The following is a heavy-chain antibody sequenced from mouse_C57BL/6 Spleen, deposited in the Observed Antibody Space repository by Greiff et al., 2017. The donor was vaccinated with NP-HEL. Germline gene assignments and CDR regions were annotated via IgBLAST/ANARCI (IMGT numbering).Heavy chain of an antibody. D-gene: IGHD2-3*01. V-gene: IGHV5-17*01. Sequence: EVQLVESGGGLVKPGGSLKLSCAASGFTFSDYGMHWVRQAPGKGLEWVAYISSGSSTIYYADTVKGRFTISRDNAKNTLFLQMTSLRSEDTAMYYCARGDGYLDYWGQGTTLTVSS. CDR1: GFTFSDYG. J-gene: IGHJ2*01. CDR2: ISSGSSTI. CDR3: ARGDGYLDY.